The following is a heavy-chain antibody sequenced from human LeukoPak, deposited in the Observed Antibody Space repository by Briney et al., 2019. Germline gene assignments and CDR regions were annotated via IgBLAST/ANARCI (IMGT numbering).Heavy chain of an antibody. Sequence: GGSLRLSCAASGFTFSSYSMNWVRQAPGKGLEWVSSISSSSSYIHYADSVKGRFTISRDNAKNSLYLQMNSLRAEDTAVYYCARDRGRCSGGSCYPAFDYWGQGTLVTVSS. CDR2: ISSSSSYI. V-gene: IGHV3-21*01. J-gene: IGHJ4*02. D-gene: IGHD2-15*01. CDR1: GFTFSSYS. CDR3: ARDRGRCSGGSCYPAFDY.